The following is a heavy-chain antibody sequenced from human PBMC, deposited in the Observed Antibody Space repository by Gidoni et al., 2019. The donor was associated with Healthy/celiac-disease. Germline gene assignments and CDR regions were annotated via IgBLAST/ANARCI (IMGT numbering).Heavy chain of an antibody. CDR1: GFTFSSYS. V-gene: IGHV3-48*02. Sequence: EVQLVESGGGLVQPGGSLRLSCAASGFTFSSYSMNWVRQAPGKGLEWVSYISSSSSTIYYADSVKGRFTISRDNAKNSLYLQMNSLRDEDTAVYYCVGWELKVDAFDIWGQGTMVTVSS. CDR3: VGWELKVDAFDI. J-gene: IGHJ3*02. D-gene: IGHD1-26*01. CDR2: ISSSSSTI.